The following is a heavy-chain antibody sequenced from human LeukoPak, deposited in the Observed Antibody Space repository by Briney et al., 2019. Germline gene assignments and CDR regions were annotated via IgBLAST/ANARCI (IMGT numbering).Heavy chain of an antibody. J-gene: IGHJ5*02. Sequence: SETLSLTCTISGGSISSSIYNWGWIRQSPGKGLEWIGSIYYTGITNYNPSLKSRVTISVDTSKNQFSLKLSSVTAADTAVYYCARQMQDYDSSGNNWFDPWGQGTLVTVSS. V-gene: IGHV4-39*01. D-gene: IGHD3-22*01. CDR2: IYYTGIT. CDR3: ARQMQDYDSSGNNWFDP. CDR1: GGSISSSIYN.